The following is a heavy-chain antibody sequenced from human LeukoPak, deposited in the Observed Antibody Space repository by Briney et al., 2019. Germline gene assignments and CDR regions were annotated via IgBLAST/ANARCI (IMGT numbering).Heavy chain of an antibody. V-gene: IGHV3-48*03. D-gene: IGHD2-2*03. CDR1: GFTFSSYE. CDR2: ISSSGSTI. J-gene: IGHJ3*02. CDR3: AGNFGYCSSTSCYSKSGSSSWYAFDI. Sequence: GGSLRLSCAASGFTFSSYEMNWVRQAPGKGLEWVSYISSSGSTIYYADSVKGRFTISRDNAKNSLYLQMNSLRAEDTAVYYCAGNFGYCSSTSCYSKSGSSSWYAFDIWGQGTMVTVSS.